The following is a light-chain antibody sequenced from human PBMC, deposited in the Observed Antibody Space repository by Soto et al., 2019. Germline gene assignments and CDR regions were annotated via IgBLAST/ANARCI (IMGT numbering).Light chain of an antibody. CDR1: TSDVGTYNS. J-gene: IGLJ2*01. CDR2: VVN. CDR3: SSHTSSDTVI. Sequence: QSALTQPASVSGSPGQSITISCTGTTSDVGTYNSVSWYQQHPDKAPKLMIYVVNNRPSGVSTRFSGSKSSNAASLTISGLRGEDEADYFCSSHTSSDTVIFGGGTQLTVL. V-gene: IGLV2-14*03.